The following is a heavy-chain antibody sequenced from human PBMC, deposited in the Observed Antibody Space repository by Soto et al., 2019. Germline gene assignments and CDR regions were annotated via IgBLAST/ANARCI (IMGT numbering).Heavy chain of an antibody. CDR1: GGSFSGYY. Sequence: SETLSLTCAVYGGSFSGYYWSWIRQPPGKGLEWIGEINHSGSTNYNPSLKSRVTISVDTSKNQFSLKLSSVTAADTAVYYCARRSSGWYRMAFDIWGQGTMVTVSS. CDR3: ARRSSGWYRMAFDI. J-gene: IGHJ3*02. CDR2: INHSGST. D-gene: IGHD6-19*01. V-gene: IGHV4-34*01.